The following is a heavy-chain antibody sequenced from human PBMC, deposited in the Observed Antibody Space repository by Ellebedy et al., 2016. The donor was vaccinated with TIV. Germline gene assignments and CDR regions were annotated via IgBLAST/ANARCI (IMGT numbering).Heavy chain of an antibody. J-gene: IGHJ4*02. CDR2: ISAYNGNT. D-gene: IGHD5-12*01. Sequence: ASVKVSXKASRGTFSSYAISWVRQAPGQGLEWMGWISAYNGNTNYAQKFQERVTITRDMSTSTAYMELSSLRSEDTAVYYCARGYSGYDLSPAFDYWGQGTLVTVSS. CDR3: ARGYSGYDLSPAFDY. CDR1: RGTFSSYA. V-gene: IGHV1-18*01.